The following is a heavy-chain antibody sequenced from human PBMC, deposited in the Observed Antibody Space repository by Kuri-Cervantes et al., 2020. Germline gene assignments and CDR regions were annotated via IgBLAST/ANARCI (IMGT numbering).Heavy chain of an antibody. CDR1: GGTFSSYT. J-gene: IGHJ4*02. CDR3: AATRQDFDY. V-gene: IGHV1-69*02. CDR2: IIPTLGIA. Sequence: KVSCKAYGGTFSSYTISWVRQAPGQGLEWMGRIIPTLGIANYAQKFQGRVTMTRDTSISTAYMELSRLRSDDTAFYYCAATRQDFDYWGQGTLVTVSS.